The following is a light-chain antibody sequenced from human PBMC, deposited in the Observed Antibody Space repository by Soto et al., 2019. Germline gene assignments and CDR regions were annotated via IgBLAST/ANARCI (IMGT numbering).Light chain of an antibody. CDR1: SSDVGGYNY. CDR2: DFS. CDR3: CSHAASYTYV. V-gene: IGLV2-11*01. Sequence: QSALTQPRSVSGPPGQSVTISCTGTSSDVGGYNYVSWYQQRPGKGPKLMIYDFSRRPSGVPGRFSGSKSGNTASLSISGLEAEDEAEYFCCSHAASYTYVFGPGTKLTVL. J-gene: IGLJ1*01.